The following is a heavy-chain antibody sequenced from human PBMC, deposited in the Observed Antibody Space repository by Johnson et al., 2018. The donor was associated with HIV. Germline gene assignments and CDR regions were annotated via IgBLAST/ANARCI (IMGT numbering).Heavy chain of an antibody. CDR3: AKAALQFLEWGDAFDI. V-gene: IGHV3-66*02. J-gene: IGHJ3*02. CDR2: IYSGGSV. Sequence: VQLVASGGGLVQPGGSLRLSCAASVFTVSSNYMSWVRPAPGKGLEWVSVIYSGGSVRYADSVKGRFTISRDNAENSLYLEMNSLRAEDTALYYCAKAALQFLEWGDAFDIWGQGTMVTVSS. CDR1: VFTVSSNY. D-gene: IGHD3-3*01.